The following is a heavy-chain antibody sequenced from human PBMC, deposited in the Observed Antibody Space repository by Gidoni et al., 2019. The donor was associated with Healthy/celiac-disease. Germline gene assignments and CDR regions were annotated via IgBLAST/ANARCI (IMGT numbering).Heavy chain of an antibody. CDR3: ARDQGPPYCSSTSCYNWFDP. Sequence: GGVVQPGRSLSLSCAASGFTFSSYGMHWVRQAPGKGLEWVAVIWYDGINKYYADSVKGRFTISSDNSKNTLYLQMNSLRADDTAVYYCARDQGPPYCSSTSCYNWFDPWGQGTLVTVSS. CDR2: IWYDGINK. V-gene: IGHV3-33*01. J-gene: IGHJ5*02. CDR1: GFTFSSYG. D-gene: IGHD2-2*01.